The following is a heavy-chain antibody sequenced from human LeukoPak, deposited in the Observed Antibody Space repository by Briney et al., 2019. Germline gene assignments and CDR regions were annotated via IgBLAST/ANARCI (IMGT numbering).Heavy chain of an antibody. CDR3: AKDSSSSNFYFGMDV. J-gene: IGHJ6*02. D-gene: IGHD6-19*01. CDR2: ISGGGDST. Sequence: GGSLRLSCAASGFTFSNYHINWVHQAPGTGLAWVSRISGGGDSTYYADSVKGRFTISRDNSKNTLYLQMNSLRADDTAVYYCAKDSSSSNFYFGMDVWGQGTTVTVSS. CDR1: GFTFSNYH. V-gene: IGHV3-23*01.